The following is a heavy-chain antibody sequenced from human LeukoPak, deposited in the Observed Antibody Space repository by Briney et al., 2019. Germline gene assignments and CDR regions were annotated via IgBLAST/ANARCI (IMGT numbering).Heavy chain of an antibody. CDR1: GYSITSGYH. CDR3: ARLLGAVSFSDV. CDR2: IYHSGNS. V-gene: IGHV4-38-2*02. D-gene: IGHD4/OR15-4a*01. Sequence: PSETLSLTCIVSGYSITSGYHWGWIRHPPGKGLEWIGSIYHSGNSNYNPSPKSRVTVTVDTAQNQLSPQLNSVTAADTAVFYCARLLGAVSFSDVWGQGILVTVSS. J-gene: IGHJ4*02.